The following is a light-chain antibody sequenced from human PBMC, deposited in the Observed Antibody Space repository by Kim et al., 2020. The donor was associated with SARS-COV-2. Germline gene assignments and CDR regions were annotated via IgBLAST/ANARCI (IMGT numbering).Light chain of an antibody. CDR1: QSVSSY. CDR3: QQRSNWPGS. CDR2: DAS. Sequence: SLSPGESATLSCRASQSVSSYLAWYQQKPGQAPRLLIYDASNRATGIPARFSGSGSGTDFTLTISSLEPEDFAVYYCQQRSNWPGSFGQGTKLEIK. V-gene: IGKV3-11*01. J-gene: IGKJ2*03.